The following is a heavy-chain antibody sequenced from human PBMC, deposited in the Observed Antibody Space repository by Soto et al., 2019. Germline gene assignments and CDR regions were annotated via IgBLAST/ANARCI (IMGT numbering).Heavy chain of an antibody. CDR2: IIPIFGTA. CDR1: GGPFSSYA. J-gene: IGHJ4*02. CDR3: ARGIAALFYFAY. V-gene: IGHV1-69*13. Sequence: SVKVSCKGSGGPFSSYAISWVRQAPGQGLEWMGGIIPIFGTASYAQKFQGRVTITADESTSTAYIDLSSLRSEDTSVHYCARGIAALFYFAYGGQGTAVTVAS. D-gene: IGHD6-13*01.